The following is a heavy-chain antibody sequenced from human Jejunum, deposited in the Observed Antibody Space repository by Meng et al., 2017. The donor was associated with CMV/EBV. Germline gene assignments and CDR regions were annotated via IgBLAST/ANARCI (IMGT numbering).Heavy chain of an antibody. CDR2: INYAGSIK. CDR1: GFTFSSYE. J-gene: IGHJ6*02. V-gene: IGHV3-48*03. CDR3: VNSAANYFYGMDV. Sequence: ASGFTFSSYEMTWVRQAPGKGLEWVSYINYAGSIKSYADSVKGRFIISRDNSKNTLSLQMNSLRAEDTALYYCVNSAANYFYGMDVWGQGTTVTVSS. D-gene: IGHD2-2*01.